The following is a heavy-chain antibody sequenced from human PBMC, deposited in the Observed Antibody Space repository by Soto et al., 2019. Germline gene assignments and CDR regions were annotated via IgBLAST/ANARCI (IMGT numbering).Heavy chain of an antibody. CDR2: IYYSGST. D-gene: IGHD2-8*02. CDR1: AGSISIYY. V-gene: IGHV4-59*01. CDR3: ARILTATGGHFDS. Sequence: SETLPLPCPVSAGSISIYYWGRLRQPPGKGLEWIGYIYYSGSTNYNPSLKSRVTISVDTSKNQFSLKLSSVTAADTATYYCARILTATGGHFDSWGQGALVTVSS. J-gene: IGHJ4*02.